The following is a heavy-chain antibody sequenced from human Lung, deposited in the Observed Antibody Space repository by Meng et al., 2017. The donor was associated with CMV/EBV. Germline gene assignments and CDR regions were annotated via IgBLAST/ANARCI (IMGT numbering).Heavy chain of an antibody. Sequence: SETLSLXXPVSGGSISRGGYYWSWIRQHPGKGLEWIGYIYYSGSTYYNPSLKSRVTISVDTSKNQFSLNLSSVTAADTAVYYCASKPDYYGSGSYYNYVMDVWGQGXTVTVSS. J-gene: IGHJ6*02. V-gene: IGHV4-31*03. CDR1: GGSISRGGYY. D-gene: IGHD3-10*01. CDR2: IYYSGST. CDR3: ASKPDYYGSGSYYNYVMDV.